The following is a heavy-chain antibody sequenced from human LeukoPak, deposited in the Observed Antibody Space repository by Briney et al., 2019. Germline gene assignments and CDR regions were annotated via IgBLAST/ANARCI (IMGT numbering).Heavy chain of an antibody. CDR2: IKQDGSEK. J-gene: IGHJ5*02. V-gene: IGHV3-7*03. CDR3: ARASDPWLQLT. Sequence: GGSLRLSCAASAFTLSNYWMIWVRQAPGNGLEWVGNIKQDGSEKRYADSVRGRFSISRDNAQTSLYLQMNSLRAEDTAVYYCARASDPWLQLTWGQGTLVTVSS. CDR1: AFTLSNYW. D-gene: IGHD5-24*01.